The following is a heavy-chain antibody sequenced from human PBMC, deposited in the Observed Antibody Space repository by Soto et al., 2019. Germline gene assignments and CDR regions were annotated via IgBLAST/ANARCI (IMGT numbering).Heavy chain of an antibody. J-gene: IGHJ4*02. D-gene: IGHD3-22*01. CDR3: ARGKTDSSGYYELDY. CDR2: ISYSGST. CDR1: GGTIISVSYY. Sequence: SVTMSVTCPVAGGTIISVSYYRGWNSKSPEKGLEWIASISYSGSTYYNPTLKSRLIISVDTSKSQFSLKLSSVTAADTAVYYCARGKTDSSGYYELDYWGQGTLVTVSS. V-gene: IGHV4-39*01.